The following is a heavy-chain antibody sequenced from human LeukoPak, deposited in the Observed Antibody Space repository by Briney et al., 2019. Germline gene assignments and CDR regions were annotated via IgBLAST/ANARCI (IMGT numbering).Heavy chain of an antibody. CDR1: GFTFSSYS. V-gene: IGHV3-21*03. CDR3: ATDWAPTRTSGRPFDY. D-gene: IGHD3-10*01. J-gene: IGHJ4*02. CDR2: ISSSSSYI. Sequence: GGSLRLSCAASGFTFSSYSMNWVRQAPGKGLEWVSSISSSSSYIYYADSVKGRFTISRDNAKNSLYLQMNSLKTEDTAVYYCATDWAPTRTSGRPFDYWGQGTLVTVSS.